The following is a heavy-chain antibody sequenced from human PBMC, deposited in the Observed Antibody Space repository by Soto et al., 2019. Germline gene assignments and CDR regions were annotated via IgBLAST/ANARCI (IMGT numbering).Heavy chain of an antibody. D-gene: IGHD3-3*01. CDR3: ARDPQRHYYDFWSGYYPWVPFDI. CDR1: GFTFSSYW. Sequence: HPGGSLRLSCAASGFTFSSYWMSWVRQAPGKGLEWVANIKQDGSEKYYVDSVKGRFTISRDNAKNSLYLQKNSLRAEDTAVYYCARDPQRHYYDFWSGYYPWVPFDIWGQGTMVTVSS. V-gene: IGHV3-7*01. J-gene: IGHJ3*02. CDR2: IKQDGSEK.